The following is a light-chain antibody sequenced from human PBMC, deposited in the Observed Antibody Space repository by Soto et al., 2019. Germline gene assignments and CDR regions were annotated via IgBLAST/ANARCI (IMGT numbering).Light chain of an antibody. CDR3: QQSYSTPRT. Sequence: DIQMTQSPSSLSASVGDRVTITCRASQTITNYLNWYQQKPGKAPKLLIYAASSLQSAVPSRFIGSVSGTDFTLTISTLQPEEFATYYGQQSYSTPRTFGQGTKVEIK. V-gene: IGKV1-39*01. CDR1: QTITNY. J-gene: IGKJ1*01. CDR2: AAS.